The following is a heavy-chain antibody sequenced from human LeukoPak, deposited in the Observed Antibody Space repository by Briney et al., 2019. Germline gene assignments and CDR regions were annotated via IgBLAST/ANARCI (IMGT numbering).Heavy chain of an antibody. CDR3: ARGRSGSYLGY. CDR2: INHSGST. V-gene: IGHV4-34*01. J-gene: IGHJ4*02. Sequence: SETLSLTCAIYGGSFSGYYWSWIRQPPGKGLEWIGEINHSGSTNYNPSLKSRVTISVDTPKNQFSLKLSSVTAADTAVYYCARGRSGSYLGYWGKGTLVTVS. CDR1: GGSFSGYY. D-gene: IGHD1-26*01.